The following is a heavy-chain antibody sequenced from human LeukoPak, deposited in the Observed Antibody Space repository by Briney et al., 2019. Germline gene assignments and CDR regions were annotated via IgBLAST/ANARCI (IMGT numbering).Heavy chain of an antibody. CDR3: ARYWAVVTVAVDP. J-gene: IGHJ5*02. CDR2: IYYSGST. D-gene: IGHD2-21*02. Sequence: PSETLSLTCTVSGGSISSSSYYWGWIRQPPGKGLEWIGSIYYSGSTYYNPSLKSRVTISVDTSKNQFSLKLRFVTAADTAIYYCARYWAVVTVAVDPWGQGTLVTVSS. V-gene: IGHV4-39*07. CDR1: GGSISSSSYY.